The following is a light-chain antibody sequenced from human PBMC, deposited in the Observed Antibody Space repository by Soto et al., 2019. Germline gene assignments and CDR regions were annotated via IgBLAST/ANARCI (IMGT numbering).Light chain of an antibody. J-gene: IGLJ1*01. CDR1: SSDVGGYNY. V-gene: IGLV2-14*01. CDR2: DVS. Sequence: QSVLTQPASVSGSPGQSITISCTGTSSDVGGYNYVSWYQQHPGKVPKLMIYDVSNRPSGVSNRFSGSKSGNTASLTISWLQAEDEADYYCSSYTSSSTYVFGTGTKVTVL. CDR3: SSYTSSSTYV.